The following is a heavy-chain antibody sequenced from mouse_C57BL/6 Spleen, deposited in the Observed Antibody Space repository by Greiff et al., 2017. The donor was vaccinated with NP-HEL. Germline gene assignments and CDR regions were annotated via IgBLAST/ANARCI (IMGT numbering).Heavy chain of an antibody. CDR3: ARKGMGLDY. CDR1: GYAFSSSW. Sequence: VQLQESGPELVKPGASVKISCKASGYAFSSSWMNWVKQRPGKGLEWIGRIYPGDGDTNYNGKFKGKATLTADKSSSTAYMQLSSLTSEDSAVYFCARKGMGLDYWGQGTTLTVSS. V-gene: IGHV1-82*01. D-gene: IGHD2-3*01. CDR2: IYPGDGDT. J-gene: IGHJ2*01.